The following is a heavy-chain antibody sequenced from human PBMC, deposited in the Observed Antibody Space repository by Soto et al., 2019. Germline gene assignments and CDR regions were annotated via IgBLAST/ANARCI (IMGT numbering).Heavy chain of an antibody. V-gene: IGHV3-74*01. CDR3: ARGYCSGGRCGQLDY. J-gene: IGHJ4*02. CDR2: INSDGSST. Sequence: EVPLVESGGGLVQPGGSLRLSCAASGFTFSSYWMHWVRQAPGKGLVWVSRINSDGSSTSYADSVKGRFTISRDNAKHTLYLRMNSLRAEDTAVYYCARGYCSGGRCGQLDYGGQGTLVTVSS. CDR1: GFTFSSYW. D-gene: IGHD2-15*01.